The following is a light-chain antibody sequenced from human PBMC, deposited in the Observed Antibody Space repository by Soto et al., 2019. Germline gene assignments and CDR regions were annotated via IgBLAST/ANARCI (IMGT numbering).Light chain of an antibody. V-gene: IGKV3-15*01. Sequence: EIVMTQSPASLSVSPGEIATLSCRASQSISNSLAWYQQKPGQAPSLLIYGASTRATGIPARFSGSGSGTEFTLTISSLQSEDSALYYCQQYNSWPPRTFGQGTKLEIK. CDR3: QQYNSWPPRT. CDR2: GAS. J-gene: IGKJ2*01. CDR1: QSISNS.